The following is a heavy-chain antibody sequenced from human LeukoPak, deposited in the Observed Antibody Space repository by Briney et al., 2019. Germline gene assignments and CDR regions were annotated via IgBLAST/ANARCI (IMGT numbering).Heavy chain of an antibody. V-gene: IGHV1-69*06. D-gene: IGHD3-10*01. CDR1: GGTFSSYA. CDR2: IIPIFGTA. CDR3: ARDIHYGSGSYSFDAFDI. Sequence: ASVKVSCKASGGTFSSYAISWVRQAPGQGLEWMGGIIPIFGTANYAQKFQGRVTITADKSTSTAYMELSSLRSEDTAVYYCARDIHYGSGSYSFDAFDIWGQGTMVTVSS. J-gene: IGHJ3*02.